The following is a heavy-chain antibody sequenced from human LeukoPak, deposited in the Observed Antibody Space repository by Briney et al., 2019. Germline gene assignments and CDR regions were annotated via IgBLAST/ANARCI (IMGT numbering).Heavy chain of an antibody. CDR1: GYTFTRYD. CDR3: ARYSSFDY. D-gene: IGHD5-18*01. Sequence: ASVNVSFKASGYTFTRYDMNGVGQATGQGLEWMGWMSPNSGNTGYAQTFQRRITMTRNTSISTAYMELSSLRSEDTAVHYCARYSSFDYWGQGTLVTVSS. CDR2: MSPNSGNT. J-gene: IGHJ4*02. V-gene: IGHV1-8*01.